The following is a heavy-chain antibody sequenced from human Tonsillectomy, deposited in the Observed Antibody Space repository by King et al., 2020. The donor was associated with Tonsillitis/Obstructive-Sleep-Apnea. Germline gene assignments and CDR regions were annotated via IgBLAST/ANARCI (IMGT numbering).Heavy chain of an antibody. V-gene: IGHV3-23*04. D-gene: IGHD2-2*01. Sequence: QLVQSGGGLVQPGGSLRFSCAASGFTFSSYAMTWVRQAPGKGLEWVSAIGDNGDSKYYTDSVKGRFTVSRDNSKNTLYLQMNSLGAEDTAVYYCARLWTSSTDFWGQGTLVTVSS. CDR3: ARLWTSSTDF. CDR2: IGDNGDSK. J-gene: IGHJ4*02. CDR1: GFTFSSYA.